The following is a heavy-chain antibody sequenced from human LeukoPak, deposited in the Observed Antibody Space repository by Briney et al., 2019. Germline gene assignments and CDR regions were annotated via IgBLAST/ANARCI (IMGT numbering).Heavy chain of an antibody. J-gene: IGHJ4*02. Sequence: GGSLRLSCAASGFTFDDYAMHWVRQAPGKGLEWVSGISWNSGSIGYADSVKGRFTISRDNAKNSLYPQMNSLRAEDTAVYYCARDYSKLDYWGQGTLVTVSS. CDR1: GFTFDDYA. CDR3: ARDYSKLDY. V-gene: IGHV3-9*01. CDR2: ISWNSGSI. D-gene: IGHD4-11*01.